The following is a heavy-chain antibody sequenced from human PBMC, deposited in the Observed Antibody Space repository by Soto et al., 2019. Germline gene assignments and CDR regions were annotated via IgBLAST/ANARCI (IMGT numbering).Heavy chain of an antibody. J-gene: IGHJ6*03. CDR2: INHSGST. CDR1: GGSFSGYY. D-gene: IGHD3-3*01. Sequence: SETLSLTCAVYGGSFSGYYWSWIRQPPGKGLEWIGEINHSGSTNYNPSLKSRVTISVDTSKNQFSLKLSSVTAADTAVYYCARGRGLRFLEWSDRYYYYMDVWGKGTTVTGSS. V-gene: IGHV4-34*01. CDR3: ARGRGLRFLEWSDRYYYYMDV.